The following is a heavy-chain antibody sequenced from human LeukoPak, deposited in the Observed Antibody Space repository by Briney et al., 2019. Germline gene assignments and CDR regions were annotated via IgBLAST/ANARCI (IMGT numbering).Heavy chain of an antibody. D-gene: IGHD5-18*01. V-gene: IGHV3-48*03. Sequence: GGSLRLSCAASEFIFTSYDMNWVRQAPGKGLEWISYISSSRNTVKYADSVKGRFTISRDNAKNSLSLQMNSLRAEGTAVYYCAREDTYGYTYYGMDVWGQGTTVTVSS. J-gene: IGHJ6*02. CDR2: ISSSRNTV. CDR3: AREDTYGYTYYGMDV. CDR1: EFIFTSYD.